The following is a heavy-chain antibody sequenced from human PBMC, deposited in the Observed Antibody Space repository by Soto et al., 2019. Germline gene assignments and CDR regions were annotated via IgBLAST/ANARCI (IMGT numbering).Heavy chain of an antibody. Sequence: SETLSLTCAVSGYSISSGYYWGWIRQPPGXGLEWIGSIYHSGNTYYNPSLKSRVTISVDTSKNQFSLKLSSVTAADTAVYYCARDRGTYCGGDCYSGWAFDIWGQGTMVTVSS. J-gene: IGHJ3*02. CDR1: GYSISSGYY. CDR2: IYHSGNT. V-gene: IGHV4-38-2*02. D-gene: IGHD2-21*02. CDR3: ARDRGTYCGGDCYSGWAFDI.